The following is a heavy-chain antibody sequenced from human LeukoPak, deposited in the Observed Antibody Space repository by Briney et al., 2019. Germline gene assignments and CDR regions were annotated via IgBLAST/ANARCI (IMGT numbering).Heavy chain of an antibody. CDR2: IWYDGSNK. CDR1: RFTFSNYG. V-gene: IGHV3-33*08. CDR3: ARDIYSNGYLGY. Sequence: PGKSLRLSCAASRFTFSNYGMHWVRQAPGKGLEWVAVIWYDGSNKYYADSVKGRFTISRDNSKNTLYLQMNSLRAEDTAVYYCARDIYSNGYLGYWGQGTLVTVSS. J-gene: IGHJ4*02. D-gene: IGHD4-11*01.